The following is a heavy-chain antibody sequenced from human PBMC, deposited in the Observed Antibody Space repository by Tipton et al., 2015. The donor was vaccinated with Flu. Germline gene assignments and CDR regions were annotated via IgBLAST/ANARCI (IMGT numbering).Heavy chain of an antibody. CDR3: AREGRWLQSLDS. D-gene: IGHD5-24*01. CDR1: GFTVSNNY. J-gene: IGHJ4*02. Sequence: GSLRLSCAASGFTVSNNYMNWVRQAPGKGLEWVSLIYSAGTTHYADSVKGRFTISRDNSKNTLYLQMNSLRVEDTAMYYCAREGRWLQSLDSWGQGTLVTVSS. CDR2: IYSAGTT. V-gene: IGHV3-53*01.